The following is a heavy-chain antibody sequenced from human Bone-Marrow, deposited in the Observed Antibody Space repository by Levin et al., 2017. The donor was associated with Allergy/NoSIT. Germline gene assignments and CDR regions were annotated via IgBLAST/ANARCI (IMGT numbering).Heavy chain of an antibody. Sequence: PGGSLRLSCAASGFTFSSYGMHWVRQAPGKGLEWVAVISYDGSNKYYADSVKGRFTISRDNSKNTLYLQMNSLRAEDTAVYYCAKDFWYDISPASQLRVVDYWGQGTLVTVSS. CDR1: GFTFSSYG. V-gene: IGHV3-30*18. CDR3: AKDFWYDISPASQLRVVDY. D-gene: IGHD3-9*01. CDR2: ISYDGSNK. J-gene: IGHJ4*02.